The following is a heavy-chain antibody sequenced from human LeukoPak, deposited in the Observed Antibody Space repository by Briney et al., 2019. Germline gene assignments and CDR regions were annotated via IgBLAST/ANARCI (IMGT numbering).Heavy chain of an antibody. CDR3: ARDQEGFDY. V-gene: IGHV1-46*01. J-gene: IGHJ4*02. CDR1: GYTFTSNY. Sequence: ASVKVSCKASGYTFTSNYIHWVRQAPGQGLEWMGMIYPRDGSTSYAQKFPGRVTVNRDTSTSTVHMELSGLRSEDTAVYYCARDQEGFDYWGQGTLVTVSS. CDR2: IYPRDGST.